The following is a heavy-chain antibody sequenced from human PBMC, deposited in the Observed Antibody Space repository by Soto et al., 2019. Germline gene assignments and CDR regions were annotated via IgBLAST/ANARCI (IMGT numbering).Heavy chain of an antibody. V-gene: IGHV3-15*01. CDR1: GFTFSNAW. Sequence: EVQLVESGGGLVKPGGSLRLSCAASGFTFSNAWMSWVRQAPGKGLEWVGRIKSKTDGGTTDYAAPVKGRFTISRDDSKNTLYLQMNSLKTEDTAVYHCTTPSNWNVLGYAFDIWGQGTMVTVSS. D-gene: IGHD1-1*01. CDR2: IKSKTDGGTT. J-gene: IGHJ3*02. CDR3: TTPSNWNVLGYAFDI.